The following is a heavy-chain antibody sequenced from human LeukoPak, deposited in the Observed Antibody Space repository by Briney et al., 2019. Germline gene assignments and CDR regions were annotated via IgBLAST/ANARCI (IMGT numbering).Heavy chain of an antibody. J-gene: IGHJ6*02. V-gene: IGHV1-2*02. CDR1: GYTFTGYY. Sequence: ASVKVSCKASGYTFTGYYMHWVRQAPGQGLEWMGWFNPNSGVTKNAQKFQGRVTMTRDTSISTGYMELSRLRSDDTAIYYCAKGEMSGSSTYYYYGMDVWGQGTTVTVSS. D-gene: IGHD1-26*01. CDR2: FNPNSGVT. CDR3: AKGEMSGSSTYYYYGMDV.